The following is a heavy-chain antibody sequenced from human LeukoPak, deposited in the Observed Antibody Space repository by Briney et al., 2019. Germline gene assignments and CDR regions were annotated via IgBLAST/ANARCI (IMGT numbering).Heavy chain of an antibody. CDR2: IYYTGSA. Sequence: SETLSLTCTVSGGSISSYYWSWIRQPPGKGLEWIGYIYYTGSANYNPSLKSRVSISVDTSKNQFSLRLSSVTAADTALYYCAIGSIPENWFDPWGQGTLVTVSS. CDR3: AIGSIPENWFDP. J-gene: IGHJ5*02. V-gene: IGHV4-59*01. CDR1: GGSISSYY.